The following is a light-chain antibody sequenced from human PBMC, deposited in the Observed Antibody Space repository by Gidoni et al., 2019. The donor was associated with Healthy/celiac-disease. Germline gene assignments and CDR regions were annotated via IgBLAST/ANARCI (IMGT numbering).Light chain of an antibody. CDR1: QSVSSSY. J-gene: IGKJ3*01. V-gene: IGKV3-20*01. CDR3: QQYGSSPIT. Sequence: DIVLTKSPGTLSLSPGERATLSCRASQSVSSSYLAWYQQKPGQAPRLLIYGASSRATGIPDRFSGSGSGTDFTLTISRLEPEDFAVYYCQQYGSSPITFGPGTKVDIK. CDR2: GAS.